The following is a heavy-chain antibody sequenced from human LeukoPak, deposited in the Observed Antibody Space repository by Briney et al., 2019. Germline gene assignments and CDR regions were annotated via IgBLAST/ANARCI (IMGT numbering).Heavy chain of an antibody. V-gene: IGHV4-31*03. Sequence: SETLSLTCTVSGGFISSGGYYWSWIRQHPGKGLEWIGYIYYTGSTYYNPSLKSRASISVDTSNNQFSLKLSSVSAADTAVYYCARDRDCSSTSCYAPGGRNWYFDLWGRGTLVTVSS. CDR1: GGFISSGGYY. J-gene: IGHJ2*01. D-gene: IGHD2-2*01. CDR3: ARDRDCSSTSCYAPGGRNWYFDL. CDR2: IYYTGST.